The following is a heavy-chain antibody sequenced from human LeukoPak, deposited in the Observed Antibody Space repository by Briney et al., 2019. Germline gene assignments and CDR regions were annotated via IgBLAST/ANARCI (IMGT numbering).Heavy chain of an antibody. CDR2: INPSGGST. CDR3: ARGLAVAGTGDY. J-gene: IGHJ4*02. Sequence: ASVKVSCKASGYTFTSYYMHWVRQAPGQGLEWMGIINPSGGSTSYAQKFQGRVTMTRDTSISTAYMELSSLRSEDTAVYYCARGLAVAGTGDYWGQGTLVTVSS. D-gene: IGHD6-19*01. V-gene: IGHV1-46*01. CDR1: GYTFTSYY.